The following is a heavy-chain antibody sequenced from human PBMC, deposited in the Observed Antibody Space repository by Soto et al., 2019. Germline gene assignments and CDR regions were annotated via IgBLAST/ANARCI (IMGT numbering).Heavy chain of an antibody. V-gene: IGHV3-30-3*01. D-gene: IGHD1-1*01. CDR1: GFTFSSYA. CDR2: ISYDGSNK. J-gene: IGHJ6*02. Sequence: QVQLVESGGGVVQPGRSLRLSCAASGFTFSSYAMHWVRQAPGKGLEWGAVISYDGSNKYYADSVKGRFTISRDNSENTLYLQINSLRSEDPAVYYFARDRLTVNWSDCPYYYYGRDVWGQGTKVTVSS. CDR3: ARDRLTVNWSDCPYYYYGRDV.